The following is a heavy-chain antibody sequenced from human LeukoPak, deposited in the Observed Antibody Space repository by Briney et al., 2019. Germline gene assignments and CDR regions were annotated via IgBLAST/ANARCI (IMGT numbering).Heavy chain of an antibody. CDR1: GFTFSHYA. V-gene: IGHV3-23*01. J-gene: IGHJ5*02. D-gene: IGHD6-13*01. Sequence: GGSLRLSCAASGFTFSHYAMSWVRQAPGKGLEWVSGIIGSGGSTYYADSVKGRFTISRDNAKNSLYLQMNSLRAEDTAVYYCARDQHLDPWGQGTLVTVSS. CDR2: IIGSGGST. CDR3: ARDQHLDP.